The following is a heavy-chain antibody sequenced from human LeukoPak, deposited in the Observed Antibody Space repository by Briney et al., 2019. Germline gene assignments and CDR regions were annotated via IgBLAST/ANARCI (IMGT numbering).Heavy chain of an antibody. CDR2: LRYDGSYK. CDR1: GFTFSSYR. CDR3: AKVGWNSSWRDAFDI. D-gene: IGHD1/OR15-1a*01. J-gene: IGHJ3*02. Sequence: TGGSVTLLCSASGFTFSSYRMQWLPQAPGKALVGVAFLRYDGSYKYCADYVKGRFTISTDNSKNTLYLKMNSLRAEDTAGYYRAKVGWNSSWRDAFDIWGQGTMVTVSS. V-gene: IGHV3-30*02.